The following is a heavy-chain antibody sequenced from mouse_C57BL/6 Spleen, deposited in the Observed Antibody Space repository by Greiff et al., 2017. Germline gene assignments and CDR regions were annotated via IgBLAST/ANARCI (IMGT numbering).Heavy chain of an antibody. CDR1: GFSLTSYA. D-gene: IGHD1-1*01. J-gene: IGHJ2*01. V-gene: IGHV2-9-1*01. CDR2: IWTGGGT. Sequence: VKLVESGPGLVAPSQSLSITCTVSGFSLTSYAISWVRQPPGKGLEWLGVIWTGGGTNYNSALKSRLGISKDNSKSQVFLKMNSLQTDDTARYYCARNPNYGSSLYYFDYWGQGTTLTVSS. CDR3: ARNPNYGSSLYYFDY.